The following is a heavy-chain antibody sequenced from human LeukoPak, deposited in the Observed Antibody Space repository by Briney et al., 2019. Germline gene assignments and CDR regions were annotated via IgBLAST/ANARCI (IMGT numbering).Heavy chain of an antibody. V-gene: IGHV4-59*01. CDR3: ARVYYDSSGYPGRDYYYMGV. CDR2: IYYSGST. J-gene: IGHJ6*03. CDR1: GGSISSYY. Sequence: SETLSLTCTVSGGSISSYYWSWIRQPPGKGLEWIGYIYYSGSTNYNPSLKSRVTISVDTSKNQFSLKLSSVTAADTAVYYCARVYYDSSGYPGRDYYYMGVWGKGTTVTISS. D-gene: IGHD3-22*01.